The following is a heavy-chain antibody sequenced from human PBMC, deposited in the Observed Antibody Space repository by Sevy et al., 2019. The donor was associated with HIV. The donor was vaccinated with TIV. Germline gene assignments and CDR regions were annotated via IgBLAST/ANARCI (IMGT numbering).Heavy chain of an antibody. CDR1: GGSVSSGSYY. D-gene: IGHD1-26*01. V-gene: IGHV4-61*01. Sequence: SETLSLTCTVSGGSVSSGSYYWSWIRQPPGKGLEWIGYIYYSGSTNYNPSLKSRVTISVDTSKNQFSLKLSSVTAVDTAVYYCARDRRGSIVGATTIENWFDPWGQGTLVTVSS. CDR3: ARDRRGSIVGATTIENWFDP. CDR2: IYYSGST. J-gene: IGHJ5*02.